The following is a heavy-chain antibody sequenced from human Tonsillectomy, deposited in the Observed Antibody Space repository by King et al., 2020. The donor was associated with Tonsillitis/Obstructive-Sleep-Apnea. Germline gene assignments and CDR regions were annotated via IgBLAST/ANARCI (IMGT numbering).Heavy chain of an antibody. Sequence: TLKESGPALVKPPQTLTLTCTFSGFSLSTTGMCVSWIRQPPGKALEWLARIDWDDDKYYSTSLKTRLTISKDTSKNQVVLTMTNLDPVDTATYYCARIRPFEYSSDLYYFDSWGQGTLVTVSS. J-gene: IGHJ4*02. D-gene: IGHD6-19*01. V-gene: IGHV2-70*11. CDR1: GFSLSTTGMC. CDR2: IDWDDDK. CDR3: ARIRPFEYSSDLYYFDS.